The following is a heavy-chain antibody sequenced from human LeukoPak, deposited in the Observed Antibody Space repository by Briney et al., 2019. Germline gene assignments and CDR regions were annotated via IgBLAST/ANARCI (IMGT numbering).Heavy chain of an antibody. CDR2: IYYSGST. CDR1: GGSISSYY. CDR3: AREDTRYYYGSGSLTLDY. V-gene: IGHV4-59*12. Sequence: KPSETLSLTCTVSGGSISSYYWSWIRQPPGKGLEWIGYIYYSGSTNYNPSLKSRVTISVDTSKNQFSLKLSSVTAADTAVYYCAREDTRYYYGSGSLTLDYWGQGTLVTVSS. J-gene: IGHJ4*02. D-gene: IGHD3-10*01.